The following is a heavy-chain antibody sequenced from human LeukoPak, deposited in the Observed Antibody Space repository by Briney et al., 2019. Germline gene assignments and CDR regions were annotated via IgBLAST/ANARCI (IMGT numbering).Heavy chain of an antibody. CDR1: GFTFSNAW. CDR2: IKSKTDGSTT. D-gene: IGHD2-8*01. Sequence: GGSLRLSCAASGFTFSNAWMSWVRQAPGKGLEWVGRIKSKTDGSTTDYAAPAKGRFTISRDDSNNTLYLEMSSVRPEDTATYYCATNRGCSTTRCNRAFDYWGQGTLVTVSS. J-gene: IGHJ4*02. V-gene: IGHV3-15*05. CDR3: ATNRGCSTTRCNRAFDY.